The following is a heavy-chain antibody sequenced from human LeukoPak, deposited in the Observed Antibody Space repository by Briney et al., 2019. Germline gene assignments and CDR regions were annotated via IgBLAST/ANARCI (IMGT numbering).Heavy chain of an antibody. CDR2: ISYDGSGK. CDR1: GFTFGSYG. J-gene: IGHJ5*02. CDR3: VKDTGGTSLSNWFDP. V-gene: IGHV3-33*06. D-gene: IGHD2-8*02. Sequence: PGGSLRLSCAASGFTFGSYGMHWVRQAPGKGLEWVAGISYDGSGKYYVDSVKGRFTISRDNSISTVYVQMNSLRAEDTAVYYCVKDTGGTSLSNWFDPWGQGTPLTVSS.